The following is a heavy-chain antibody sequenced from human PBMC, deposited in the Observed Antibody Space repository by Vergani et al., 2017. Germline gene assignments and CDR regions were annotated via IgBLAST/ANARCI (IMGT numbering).Heavy chain of an antibody. CDR1: GFTFSSYS. CDR2: ISSSSSYI. J-gene: IGHJ4*02. Sequence: EVQLVESGGGLVKPGGSLRLSCAASGFTFSSYSMNWVRQAPGKGLEWVSSISSSSSYIYYADSVKGRFTSSRDNAKNSLYLQMNSLRAEDTAVYYCARDSTGIVVPAAIPDYWGQGSLVTVSS. D-gene: IGHD2-2*01. CDR3: ARDSTGIVVPAAIPDY. V-gene: IGHV3-21*01.